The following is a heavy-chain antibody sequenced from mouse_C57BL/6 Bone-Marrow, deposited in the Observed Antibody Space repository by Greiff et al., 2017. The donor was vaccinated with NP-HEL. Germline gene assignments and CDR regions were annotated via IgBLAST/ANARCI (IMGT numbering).Heavy chain of an antibody. Sequence: EVKVEESGPGLVKPSQTVFLTCTVTGISITTGNYRWSWIRQFPGNKLEWIGYIYYSGTITYNPSLTSRTTITRDTPKNQFFLEMNSLTAEDTATYYCAREGNYGNYLDYWGQGTTLTVSS. CDR3: AREGNYGNYLDY. CDR1: GISITTGNYR. V-gene: IGHV3-5*01. CDR2: IYYSGTI. J-gene: IGHJ2*01. D-gene: IGHD2-1*01.